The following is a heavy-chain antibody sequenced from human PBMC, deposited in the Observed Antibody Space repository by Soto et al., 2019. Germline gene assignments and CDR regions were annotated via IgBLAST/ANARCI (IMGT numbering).Heavy chain of an antibody. V-gene: IGHV4-31*03. CDR2: IHYSGKT. J-gene: IGHJ6*02. CDR3: ARDRGDSAMVSDGMDV. D-gene: IGHD5-18*01. Sequence: QVQLQESGPGLVRPSQTLSVTCTVSGDSINSGDYFWSWIRQHPGKGLEWIGNIHYSGKTYHTPPINSRISISVDTSNNQVSLKLSSVTAADTAVYFCARDRGDSAMVSDGMDVWGQGTTVTVSS. CDR1: GDSINSGDYF.